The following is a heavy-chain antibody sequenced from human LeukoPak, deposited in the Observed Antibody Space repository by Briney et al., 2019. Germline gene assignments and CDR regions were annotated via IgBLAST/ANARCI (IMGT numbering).Heavy chain of an antibody. CDR1: GGSFSGYY. CDR3: ARDIYSYGGLVAFDI. D-gene: IGHD3-16*02. V-gene: IGHV4-34*01. Sequence: SETLSLTCAVYGGSFSGYYWSWIRQPPGKGLEWIGEINHSGSTNYNPSLKSRVTISLDTSKNQFSLNLSSVTAADTAVYYCARDIYSYGGLVAFDIWGQGTMVTVSS. CDR2: INHSGST. J-gene: IGHJ3*02.